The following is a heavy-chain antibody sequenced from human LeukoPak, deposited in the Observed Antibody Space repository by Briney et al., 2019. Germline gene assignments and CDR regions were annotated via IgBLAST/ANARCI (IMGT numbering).Heavy chain of an antibody. CDR3: ARDGYSGNDGL. V-gene: IGHV4-38-2*02. CDR1: GYSISSGYY. CDR2: IYHSGAT. Sequence: SETLSLTCTVSGYSISSGYYWGWIRQSPEKGLEWIGSIYHSGATYYNPSLKSRVTISVDTSKNQFSLKVTSVTAADTAVYYCARDGYSGNDGLWGQGSLVTVSS. D-gene: IGHD5-12*01. J-gene: IGHJ4*02.